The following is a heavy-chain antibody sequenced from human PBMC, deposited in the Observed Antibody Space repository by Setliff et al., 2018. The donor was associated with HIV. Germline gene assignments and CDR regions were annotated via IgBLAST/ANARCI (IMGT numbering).Heavy chain of an antibody. CDR1: GYTFTSYY. CDR3: ARSAWIQLWSPPDY. CDR2: VDPEDGET. D-gene: IGHD5-18*01. Sequence: ASVKVSCKASGYTFTSYYIHWVQQAPGKGLEWMGRVDPEDGETIYAEKFQGRVTITADTSTDTAYMELSSLRSEDTAVYYCARSAWIQLWSPPDYWGQGTLVTVSS. V-gene: IGHV1-69-2*01. J-gene: IGHJ4*02.